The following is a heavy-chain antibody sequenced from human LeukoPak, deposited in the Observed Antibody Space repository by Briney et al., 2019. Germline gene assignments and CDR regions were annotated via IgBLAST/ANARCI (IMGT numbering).Heavy chain of an antibody. V-gene: IGHV4-39*01. J-gene: IGHJ5*02. D-gene: IGHD5-12*01. CDR1: GGSVSSTNYY. Sequence: KPSETLSLTCAVSGGSVSSTNYYWGWIRQPPGKGLEWIGSIYYSGSTYIIPSLKSRVTISIHTSKNQFSLRLTSVTATDTAIYYCARHRGGLLATKQNWFDPWGQGTLVTVSS. CDR3: ARHRGGLLATKQNWFDP. CDR2: IYYSGST.